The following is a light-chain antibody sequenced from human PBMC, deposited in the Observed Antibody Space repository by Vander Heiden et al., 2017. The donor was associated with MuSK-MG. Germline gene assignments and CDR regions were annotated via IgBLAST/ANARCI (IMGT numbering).Light chain of an antibody. CDR3: NSRDSSGNQLRI. J-gene: IGLJ1*01. V-gene: IGLV3-19*01. CDR2: DKN. CDR1: SLRSYS. Sequence: SSELTQDPPVSVALGQTVRITCQGDSLRSYSASWYQQKPVQAPVLVIFDKNSRPSVIPDRFSGSSSGNTASLIITGAQAEDEADYYCNSRDSSGNQLRIFGTGTKFTVL.